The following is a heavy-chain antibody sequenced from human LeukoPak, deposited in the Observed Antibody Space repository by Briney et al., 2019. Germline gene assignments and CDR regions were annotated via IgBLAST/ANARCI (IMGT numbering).Heavy chain of an antibody. CDR1: GFTFSSYA. V-gene: IGHV3-23*01. Sequence: PGGSLRLSCAASGFTFSSYAMSWVRQAPGKGLEWVSAIGGSGGSSYYADSVKGRFTISRDNSKNTLYLQMNSLRAEDTAVYYCAKDLGLVVVAATLDYWGQGTLVTVSS. J-gene: IGHJ4*02. CDR2: IGGSGGSS. D-gene: IGHD2-15*01. CDR3: AKDLGLVVVAATLDY.